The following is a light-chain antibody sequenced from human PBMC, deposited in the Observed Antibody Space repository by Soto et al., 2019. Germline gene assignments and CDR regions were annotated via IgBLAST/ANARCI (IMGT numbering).Light chain of an antibody. CDR1: QNIITF. CDR2: AAS. Sequence: DIEMTQSPSSLSASVGDRVTVTWRASQNIITFLNWYQQKPGQAPKFLIYAASSLESGVPSRFSGSGSGTEFTLTISSLQPDDFATYYCQQYNSYSPSFGQGTRLEIK. CDR3: QQYNSYSPS. J-gene: IGKJ5*01. V-gene: IGKV1-5*01.